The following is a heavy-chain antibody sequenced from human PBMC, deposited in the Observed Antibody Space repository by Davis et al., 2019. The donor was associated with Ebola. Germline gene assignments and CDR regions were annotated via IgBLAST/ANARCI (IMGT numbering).Heavy chain of an antibody. J-gene: IGHJ4*02. CDR1: GFTFSSYA. Sequence: GESLKISCAASGFTFSSYAMHWVRQAPGKGLEWVAVISYDGSNKYYADSVKGRFTISRDNAKNSLNVQMNSLRAEDTAVYYCARSEPFDYWGQGTLVTVSA. CDR2: ISYDGSNK. V-gene: IGHV3-30-3*01. CDR3: ARSEPFDY.